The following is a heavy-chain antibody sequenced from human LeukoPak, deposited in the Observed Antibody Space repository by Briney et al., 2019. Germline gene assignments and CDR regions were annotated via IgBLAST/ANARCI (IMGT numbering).Heavy chain of an antibody. Sequence: GGSLRLSCAASGFTFSSYWMSWVRQAPGKGLEWVANIKQDGSEKYYVDSVKGRFTISRDNAKNSLYLQMNSLRAEDTAVYYCARDRSARRTNYYDFWSGYLYYYYYYMDVWGKGTTVTVSS. CDR1: GFTFSSYW. V-gene: IGHV3-7*01. J-gene: IGHJ6*03. CDR3: ARDRSARRTNYYDFWSGYLYYYYYYMDV. CDR2: IKQDGSEK. D-gene: IGHD3-3*01.